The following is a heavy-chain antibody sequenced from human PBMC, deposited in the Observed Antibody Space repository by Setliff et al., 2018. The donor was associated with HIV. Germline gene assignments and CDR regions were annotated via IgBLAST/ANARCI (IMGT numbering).Heavy chain of an antibody. D-gene: IGHD2-21*02. CDR2: TIPKFGTS. Sequence: SVKVSCKASGGSLRSLSINWVRQAPGQGLEWMAGTIPKFGTSNYAHKFQGRMTITADESTSTAYMELSRLRSDDTAVYYCALLNHIVAVTALLPGDYWGQGTPVTVSS. J-gene: IGHJ4*02. CDR1: GGSLRSLS. V-gene: IGHV1-69*13. CDR3: ALLNHIVAVTALLPGDY.